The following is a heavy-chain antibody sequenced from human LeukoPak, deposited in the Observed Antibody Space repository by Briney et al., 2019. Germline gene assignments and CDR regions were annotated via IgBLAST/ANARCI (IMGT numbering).Heavy chain of an antibody. CDR2: INPNSGGT. D-gene: IGHD4-17*01. CDR1: GYTFTGYY. CDR3: ARDETTVTMNYLDP. Sequence: GASVKVSCKASGYTFTGYYMHWVRQAPGQGLEWMGWINPNSGGTNYAQKFQGRVTMTRDTSISTAYMELSRLKSDDTAVYYCARDETTVTMNYLDPWGQGTLVTVSS. J-gene: IGHJ5*02. V-gene: IGHV1-2*02.